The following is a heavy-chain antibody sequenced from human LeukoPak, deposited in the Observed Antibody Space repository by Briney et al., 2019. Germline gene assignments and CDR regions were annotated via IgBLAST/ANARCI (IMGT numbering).Heavy chain of an antibody. Sequence: GESLKISCKGSGYSFTSYWIGWVRQMPGKGLEWMGIIYPGDSDTRYSPSFQGQVTIPADKSISTAYLQWSSLKASDTAMYYCARWRAVAGTNDAFDIWGQGTMVTVSS. D-gene: IGHD6-19*01. CDR1: GYSFTSYW. CDR2: IYPGDSDT. J-gene: IGHJ3*02. CDR3: ARWRAVAGTNDAFDI. V-gene: IGHV5-51*01.